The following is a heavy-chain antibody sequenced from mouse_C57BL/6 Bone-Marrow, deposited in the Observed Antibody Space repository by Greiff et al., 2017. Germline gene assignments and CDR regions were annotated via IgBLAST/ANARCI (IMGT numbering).Heavy chain of an antibody. CDR3: ARGTVVATFYWYFDV. CDR1: GFTFSDYG. D-gene: IGHD1-1*01. V-gene: IGHV5-17*01. Sequence: EVMLVESGGGLVKPGGSLKLSCAASGFTFSDYGMHWVRQAPEKGLEGVAYISSGSITIYYSDTVKGRFTISRDNAKNTLFLQMTSLRSEDTAMYYCARGTVVATFYWYFDVWGTGTTVTVSS. J-gene: IGHJ1*03. CDR2: ISSGSITI.